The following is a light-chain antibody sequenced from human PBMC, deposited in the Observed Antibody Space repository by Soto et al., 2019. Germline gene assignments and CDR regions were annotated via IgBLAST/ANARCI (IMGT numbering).Light chain of an antibody. CDR2: DVS. Sequence: QSALTQPASVSGSPGQSITISCTGTSSDVGGYNYVSWYQQHPGKAPNLIIFDVSNRPSGVSNRFSGSKSVNSASLTISGLQAEDEADYYCSSYTGSITPVVFGGGTKVTVL. J-gene: IGLJ2*01. V-gene: IGLV2-14*01. CDR3: SSYTGSITPVV. CDR1: SSDVGGYNY.